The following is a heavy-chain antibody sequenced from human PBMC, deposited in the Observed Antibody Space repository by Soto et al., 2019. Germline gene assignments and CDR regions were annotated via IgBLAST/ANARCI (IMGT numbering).Heavy chain of an antibody. CDR2: IYPGDSDT. CDR3: ARRETMVRGVISSAGYY. V-gene: IGHV5-51*01. CDR1: GYSFTSYW. D-gene: IGHD3-10*01. J-gene: IGHJ4*02. Sequence: PGESLKISCKGSGYSFTSYWIGWVRQIPGKGLEWMGIIYPGDSDTRYSPSFQGQVTISADKSISTAYLQWSSLKASDTAMYYCARRETMVRGVISSAGYYWGQGTLVTVSS.